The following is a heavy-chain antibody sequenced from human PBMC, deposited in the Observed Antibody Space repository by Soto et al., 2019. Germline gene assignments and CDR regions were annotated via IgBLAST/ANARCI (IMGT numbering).Heavy chain of an antibody. CDR3: ARYLRGEGYYDSSGLGGAFDI. CDR1: GYTFTSYA. D-gene: IGHD3-22*01. Sequence: ASVKVSCKASGYTFTSYAMHWVRQAPGQRLEWMGWINAGNGIANYAQKFQGRVTITADKSTSTAYMELSSLRSEDTAVYYCARYLRGEGYYDSSGLGGAFDIWGQGTMVTVSS. V-gene: IGHV1-3*01. J-gene: IGHJ3*02. CDR2: INAGNGIA.